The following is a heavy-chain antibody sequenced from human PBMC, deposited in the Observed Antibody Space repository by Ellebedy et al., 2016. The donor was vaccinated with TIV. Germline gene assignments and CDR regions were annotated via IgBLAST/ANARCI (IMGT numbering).Heavy chain of an antibody. J-gene: IGHJ4*02. CDR2: IYYSGST. D-gene: IGHD6-19*01. CDR3: ARVGSSGWYKDY. Sequence: MPSETLSLTCTVSGGSISSGGYYWSWIRQHPGKGLEWIGYIYYSGSTYYNPSLKSRVTISVDTSKNQFSLKLSSVTAADTAVYYCARVGSSGWYKDYWGQGTLVTVSS. V-gene: IGHV4-31*03. CDR1: GGSISSGGYY.